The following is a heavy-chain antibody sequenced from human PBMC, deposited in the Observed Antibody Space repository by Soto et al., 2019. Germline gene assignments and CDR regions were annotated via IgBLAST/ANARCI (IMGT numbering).Heavy chain of an antibody. Sequence: PGGCLGLGCAASGFSLRSYSMNWVRQAPGKGLEWVSSISSSSSYIYYADSVKGRFTISRDNAKNSLYLQMNSLRAEDTAVYYCARDPPPGYDHDYWGQGTLVTVSS. D-gene: IGHD5-12*01. CDR2: ISSSSSYI. J-gene: IGHJ4*02. V-gene: IGHV3-21*01. CDR1: GFSLRSYS. CDR3: ARDPPPGYDHDY.